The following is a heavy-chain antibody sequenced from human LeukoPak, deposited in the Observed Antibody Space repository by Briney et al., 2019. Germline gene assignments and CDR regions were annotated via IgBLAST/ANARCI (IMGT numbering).Heavy chain of an antibody. Sequence: ASVKVSCKASGYTFTGYYMHWVRQAPGQGLEWMGWINPNSGGTNYAQKFQGRVTMTRDTSISTAYMELSRLRSDDTAVYYCARDSWALYYYDSSGYYSNLDYWGQGTLVTVSS. CDR1: GYTFTGYY. J-gene: IGHJ4*02. CDR3: ARDSWALYYYDSSGYYSNLDY. D-gene: IGHD3-22*01. CDR2: INPNSGGT. V-gene: IGHV1-2*02.